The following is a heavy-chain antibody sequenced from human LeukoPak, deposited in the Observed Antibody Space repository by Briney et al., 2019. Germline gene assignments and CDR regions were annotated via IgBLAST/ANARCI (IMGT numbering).Heavy chain of an antibody. J-gene: IGHJ4*02. D-gene: IGHD3-10*02. V-gene: IGHV6-1*01. CDR1: GDSVSSSSAA. Sequence: SQTLSLTCAMSGDSVSSSSAAWNWTRHYPSRGLEWLGRTYYRSKWYSDYAVSVKSRITITRDTSKNQFSLPLYSVTPEDTAVFNCARARYYVDSTAVNALVFDHWDQGTLVTVSS. CDR3: ARARYYVDSTAVNALVFDH. CDR2: TYYRSKWYS.